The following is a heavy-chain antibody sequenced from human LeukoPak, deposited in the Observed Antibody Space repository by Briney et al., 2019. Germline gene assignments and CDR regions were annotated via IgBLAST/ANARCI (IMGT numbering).Heavy chain of an antibody. CDR3: ARGRRPSSWSYYYYYMDV. D-gene: IGHD6-13*01. Sequence: GSLRLSCAASGFTFSSYSMNWIRQPPGKGLEWIGEINHSGSTNYNPSLKSRVTISVDTSKNQFSLKLSSVTAADTAVYYCARGRRPSSWSYYYYYMDVWGKGTTVTVSS. CDR2: INHSGST. CDR1: GFTFSSYS. J-gene: IGHJ6*03. V-gene: IGHV4-34*01.